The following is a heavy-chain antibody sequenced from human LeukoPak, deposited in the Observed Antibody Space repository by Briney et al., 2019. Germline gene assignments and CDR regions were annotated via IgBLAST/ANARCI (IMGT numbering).Heavy chain of an antibody. J-gene: IGHJ4*02. CDR1: GFTFSSYG. D-gene: IGHD5-18*01. V-gene: IGHV3-30*18. CDR3: ANLNIGTATSRDY. CDR2: MSYDGSNK. Sequence: GGSLRLSCAASGFTFSSYGMHWVRQAPGKGLEWVAVMSYDGSNKYYADSVKGRFTISRDNSKNTLYLQMNSLRAEDTAVYYCANLNIGTATSRDYWGQGTLVTVSS.